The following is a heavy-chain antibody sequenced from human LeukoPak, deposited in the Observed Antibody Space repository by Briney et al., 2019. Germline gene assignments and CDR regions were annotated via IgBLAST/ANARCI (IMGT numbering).Heavy chain of an antibody. CDR3: ARNWDGAIDY. D-gene: IGHD4/OR15-4a*01. CDR1: GGSFSDYY. CDR2: IIHSGST. Sequence: SETLSLTCAVYGGSFSDYYWNWIRQSPGKGLEWIGEIIHSGSTNYNPSLKSRVTILLVTSKHQFSLKLSSVTAADTAVYYCARNWDGAIDYWGQGTLVTVSS. V-gene: IGHV4-34*12. J-gene: IGHJ4*02.